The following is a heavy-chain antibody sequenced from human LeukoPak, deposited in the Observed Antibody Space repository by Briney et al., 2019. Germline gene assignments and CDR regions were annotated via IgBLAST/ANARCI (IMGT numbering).Heavy chain of an antibody. V-gene: IGHV4-39*07. Sequence: SETLSLTCTVSGGSISSSSYYWGWIRQPPGKGLEWIGSIYYSGSTYYNPSLKSRVTISVDTSKNQFSLKLSSVTAADTAVYYCARDSITMVRGVPYNWFDPWGQGTLVTVSS. CDR1: GGSISSSSYY. CDR2: IYYSGST. J-gene: IGHJ5*02. CDR3: ARDSITMVRGVPYNWFDP. D-gene: IGHD3-10*01.